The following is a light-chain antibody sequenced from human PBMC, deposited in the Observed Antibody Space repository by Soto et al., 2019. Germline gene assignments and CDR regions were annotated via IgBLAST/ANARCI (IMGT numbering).Light chain of an antibody. CDR1: QSVLYSSNNKIY. CDR3: QQYYSTLLT. Sequence: DIVMTQSPDSLAVSLGERATINCKSSQSVLYSSNNKIYLAWYQQKPGQPPKLLIYWASTRESGVPDRFSGSGSGTDFTLTISSLQAEDVAVYYCQQYYSTLLTFGGGTKVDIK. CDR2: WAS. J-gene: IGKJ4*01. V-gene: IGKV4-1*01.